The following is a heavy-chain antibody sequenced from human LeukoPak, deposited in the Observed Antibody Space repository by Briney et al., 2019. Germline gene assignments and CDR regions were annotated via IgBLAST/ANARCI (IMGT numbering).Heavy chain of an antibody. J-gene: IGHJ3*02. CDR2: IYYRGST. Sequence: SETLSLTCTVSGGSISSGDYYWSWIRQPPGKGLEWIGYIYYRGSTYYKPSLKSRVTMSQDTSQSQFSLNLNSVTAADTAVYYCARSGYVDLGDAFDIWGQGTMVTVSS. CDR1: GGSISSGDYY. CDR3: ARSGYVDLGDAFDI. V-gene: IGHV4-30-4*01. D-gene: IGHD5-12*01.